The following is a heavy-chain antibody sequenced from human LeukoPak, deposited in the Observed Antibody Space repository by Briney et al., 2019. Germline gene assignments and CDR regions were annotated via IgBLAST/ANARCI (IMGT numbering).Heavy chain of an antibody. J-gene: IGHJ6*02. CDR1: GYTFTGYY. D-gene: IGHD3-3*01. V-gene: IGHV1-2*02. CDR3: AREAQYYDFWSGPHYYYYGMDV. CDR2: INPNSGGT. Sequence: ASVKVSCKASGYTFTGYYMHWVRQAPGQGLEWMGWINPNSGGTNYAQKSQGRVTMTRDTSISTAYMELSRLRSDDTAVYYCAREAQYYDFWSGPHYYYYGMDVWGQGTTVTVPS.